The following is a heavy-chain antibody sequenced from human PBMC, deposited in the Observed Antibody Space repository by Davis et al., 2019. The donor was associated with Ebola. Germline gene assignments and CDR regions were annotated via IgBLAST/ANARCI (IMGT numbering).Heavy chain of an antibody. CDR3: AKDLIAAAVLYFDY. Sequence: GESLNISCAASGFTFSSYAMSWVRQAPGKGLEWVSAISGSGGSTYYADSVKGRFTISRDNSKNTLYLQMNSLRAEDTAVYYCAKDLIAAAVLYFDYWGQGTLVTVSS. D-gene: IGHD6-13*01. V-gene: IGHV3-23*01. CDR1: GFTFSSYA. CDR2: ISGSGGST. J-gene: IGHJ4*02.